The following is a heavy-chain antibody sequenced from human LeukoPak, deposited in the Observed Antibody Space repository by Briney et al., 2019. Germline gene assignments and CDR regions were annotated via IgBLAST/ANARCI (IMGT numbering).Heavy chain of an antibody. CDR3: ARDPGYAIYYFDY. J-gene: IGHJ4*02. V-gene: IGHV3-30-3*01. Sequence: GGSLRLSCAASGFTLSSYAMHWVRQAPGKGLEWVAVISYDGSNKYYADSVKGRFSISRDNSKNTLFLQMNNLRAEDTALYYCARDPGYAIYYFDYWGQGTLVTVSS. CDR1: GFTLSSYA. CDR2: ISYDGSNK. D-gene: IGHD3-9*01.